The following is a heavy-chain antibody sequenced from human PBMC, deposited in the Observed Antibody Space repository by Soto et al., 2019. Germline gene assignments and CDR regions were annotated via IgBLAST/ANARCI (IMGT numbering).Heavy chain of an antibody. V-gene: IGHV4-39*01. J-gene: IGHJ5*02. CDR1: GDSISSSSYY. CDR3: ARGRNWFDP. CDR2: IYYSGST. Sequence: SETLSLTCTVSGDSISSSSYYWGWIRQPPGKGLEWIGSIYYSGSTYYNPSLKSRVTISVDTSKNQFSLKLSSVTAADTAVYYCARGRNWFDPWGQGTLVTVSS.